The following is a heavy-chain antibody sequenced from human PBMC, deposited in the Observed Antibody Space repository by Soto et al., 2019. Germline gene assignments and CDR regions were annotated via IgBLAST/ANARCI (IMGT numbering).Heavy chain of an antibody. Sequence: SETLSLTGTVSGGSISSYYWSWIRQPPGKGLEWIGYIYYSGSTNYNPSLKSRVTISVDTSKNQFSLKLSSVTAADTAVYYCAREGEGPAGQDAFDIWGQGTMVTVSS. CDR1: GGSISSYY. V-gene: IGHV4-59*12. CDR2: IYYSGST. J-gene: IGHJ3*02. CDR3: AREGEGPAGQDAFDI. D-gene: IGHD3-16*01.